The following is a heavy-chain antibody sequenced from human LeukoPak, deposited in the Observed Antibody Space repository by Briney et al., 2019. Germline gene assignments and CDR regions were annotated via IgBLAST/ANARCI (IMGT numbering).Heavy chain of an antibody. CDR2: IIPIFGTA. D-gene: IGHD3-22*01. CDR1: GGTFISYA. V-gene: IGHV1-69*13. CDR3: ARVPLHDSSGHYYPH. J-gene: IGHJ1*01. Sequence: GASVKVSCKASGGTFISYAISWVRQAPGKGLEWMGGIIPIFGTANYAQKFQGRVTITADESTSTAYMELSSLRSEDTAVYYCARVPLHDSSGHYYPHWGQGTLVTVSS.